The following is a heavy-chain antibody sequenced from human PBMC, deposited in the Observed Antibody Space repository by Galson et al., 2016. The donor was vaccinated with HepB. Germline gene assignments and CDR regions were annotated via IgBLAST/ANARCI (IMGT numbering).Heavy chain of an antibody. CDR3: AKAADYYDSSGYYDLTWFDP. CDR2: ISGSGGST. D-gene: IGHD3-22*01. CDR1: GFTFSSYA. J-gene: IGHJ5*02. Sequence: SLRLSCAASGFTFSSYAMSWVRQAPGKGLEWVSAISGSGGSTYYADSVKGRFTISRDNSKNTLYLQMNSLRAEDTAVYYCAKAADYYDSSGYYDLTWFDPWSQGTLVTVSP. V-gene: IGHV3-23*01.